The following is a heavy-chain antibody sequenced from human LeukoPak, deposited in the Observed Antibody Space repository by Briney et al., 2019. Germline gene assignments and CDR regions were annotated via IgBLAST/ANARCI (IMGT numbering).Heavy chain of an antibody. CDR2: INPNSGGT. Sequence: ASVKVSCKASGYTFTGYYMHWVRQAPGQGLEWMGWINPNSGGTNYAQKFQGRVTMTRDTSISTAYMELSRLRSDDTAVYYCARGPQERSGYPDDWGQGTLVIVSS. CDR1: GYTFTGYY. V-gene: IGHV1-2*02. J-gene: IGHJ4*02. D-gene: IGHD3-22*01. CDR3: ARGPQERSGYPDD.